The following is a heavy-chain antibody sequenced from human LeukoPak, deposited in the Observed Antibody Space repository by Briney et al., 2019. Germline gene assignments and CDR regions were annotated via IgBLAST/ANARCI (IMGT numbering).Heavy chain of an antibody. V-gene: IGHV3-48*02. CDR2: ITVDSGTT. J-gene: IGHJ4*02. CDR3: ASRDYFDY. Sequence: GGSLRLSCAVSGSTFSTKSMNWVRQAPGKGLEWVSYITVDSGTTYYADSVKGRFTISRDNAKNSLYLQMNSLRDEDTAVYYCASRDYFDYWGQGTLVTVSS. CDR1: GSTFSTKS.